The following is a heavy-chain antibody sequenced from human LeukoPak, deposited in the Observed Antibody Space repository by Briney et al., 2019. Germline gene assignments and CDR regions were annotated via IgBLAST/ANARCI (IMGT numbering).Heavy chain of an antibody. Sequence: GASVKVSCKASGYTFTGYYMHWVRQAPGQGLEWMGWINPNSGGTNYAQKFQGWVTMTRDTSISTAYMELSRLRSDDTAVYYCARAGFVRGLEQYNWFDPWGQGTLVTVSS. J-gene: IGHJ5*02. V-gene: IGHV1-2*04. CDR1: GYTFTGYY. CDR2: INPNSGGT. CDR3: ARAGFVRGLEQYNWFDP. D-gene: IGHD2-21*01.